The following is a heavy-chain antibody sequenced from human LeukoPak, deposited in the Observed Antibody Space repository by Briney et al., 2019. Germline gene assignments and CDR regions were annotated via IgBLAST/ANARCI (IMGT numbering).Heavy chain of an antibody. D-gene: IGHD3-9*01. J-gene: IGHJ3*02. CDR3: ARGLVGYYDILTYDAFDI. Sequence: PGGSLRLSCAASGFTFSSYWMSWVRHAPGKGLEWVANIKQDGSEKYYVDSVKGRFTISRDNAKNSLYLQMNSLRAEDTAVYYCARGLVGYYDILTYDAFDIWGQGTMVTVSS. V-gene: IGHV3-7*03. CDR1: GFTFSSYW. CDR2: IKQDGSEK.